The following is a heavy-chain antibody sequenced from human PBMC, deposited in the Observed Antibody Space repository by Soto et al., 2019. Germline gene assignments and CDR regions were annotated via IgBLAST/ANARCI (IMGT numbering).Heavy chain of an antibody. D-gene: IGHD3-16*01. CDR1: GYTFTTHA. Sequence: GASVKVSCKASGYTFTTHAMHWVRQAPGQRLEWMGWINGGNGNTKYSREFQGRVSITRDTSASTAYMELSSLTSEDTAVYYCARDTPFTGGSGYYGMDVWGQGTTVTVSS. CDR3: ARDTPFTGGSGYYGMDV. J-gene: IGHJ6*02. CDR2: INGGNGNT. V-gene: IGHV1-3*01.